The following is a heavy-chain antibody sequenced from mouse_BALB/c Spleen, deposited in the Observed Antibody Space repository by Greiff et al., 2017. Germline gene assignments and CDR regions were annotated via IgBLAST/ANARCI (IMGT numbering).Heavy chain of an antibody. V-gene: IGHV5-9-4*01. CDR2: ISSGGSYT. CDR1: GFTFSSYA. Sequence: EVHLVESGGGLVKPGGSLKLSCAASGFTFSSYAMSWVRQSPEKRLEWVAEISSGGSYTYYPDTVTGRFTISRDNAKNTLYLEMSSLRSEDTAMYYCARDYYGKRAYWGQGTLVTVSA. J-gene: IGHJ3*01. CDR3: ARDYYGKRAY. D-gene: IGHD1-1*01.